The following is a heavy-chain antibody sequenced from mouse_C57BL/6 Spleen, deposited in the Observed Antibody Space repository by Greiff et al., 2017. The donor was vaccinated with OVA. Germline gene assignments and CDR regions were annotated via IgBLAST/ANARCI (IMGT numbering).Heavy chain of an antibody. CDR1: GYSFTGYY. J-gene: IGHJ3*01. Sequence: EVQRVESGPELVKPGASVKISCKASGYSFTGYYMHWVKQSHGNILDWIGYIYPYNGVSSYNQKFKGKATLTVDKSSSTAYMEPRSLTSEDSAVYYCARGTAQATYAYWGQGTLVTVSA. CDR3: ARGTAQATYAY. V-gene: IGHV1-31*01. D-gene: IGHD3-2*02. CDR2: IYPYNGVS.